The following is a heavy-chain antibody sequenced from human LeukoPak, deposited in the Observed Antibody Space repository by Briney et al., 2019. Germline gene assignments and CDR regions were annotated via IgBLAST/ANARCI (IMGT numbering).Heavy chain of an antibody. D-gene: IGHD4-17*01. CDR1: GDSISSYY. CDR3: AKVAYGDYAWLDP. V-gene: IGHV4-59*01. Sequence: PSETLSLTCTVSGDSISSYYWSWIRQPPGKGLEWIGYIYYGGDTNYNHSLKSRVTISVDTSKNQFSLKLSSVTAADTAVYYCAKVAYGDYAWLDPWGQGTLVTVSS. CDR2: IYYGGDT. J-gene: IGHJ5*02.